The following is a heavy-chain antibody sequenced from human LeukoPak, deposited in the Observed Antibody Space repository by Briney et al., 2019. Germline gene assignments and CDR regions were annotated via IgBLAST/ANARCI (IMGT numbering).Heavy chain of an antibody. CDR2: IIPIFGTA. D-gene: IGHD2-2*01. CDR3: ARGPRVVVPAAISYYFDY. V-gene: IGHV1-69*13. Sequence: GASVKVSCKASGGTFSSYAISWVRQAPGQGLEWMGGIIPIFGTANYAQKFQGRVTITADESTSTAYMELSSLRSEDTAVYYCARGPRVVVPAAISYYFDYWGQGTLVTVSS. J-gene: IGHJ4*02. CDR1: GGTFSSYA.